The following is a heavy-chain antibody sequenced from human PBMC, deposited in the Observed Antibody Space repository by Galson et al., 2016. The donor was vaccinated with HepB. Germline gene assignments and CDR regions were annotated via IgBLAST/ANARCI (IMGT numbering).Heavy chain of an antibody. J-gene: IGHJ5*02. CDR3: ASGTPFGNLDWFDH. CDR1: GDSISNYY. V-gene: IGHV4-59*01. CDR2: IFYRGST. Sequence: SETLSLTCTVSGDSISNYYWSWIRQPPGKGLEWIGYIFYRGSTNYNPSLESRVTISLDTSKNQLSLMLSSVTAADTGVYYCASGTPFGNLDWFDHWGQGTQVTVSS. D-gene: IGHD3-16*01.